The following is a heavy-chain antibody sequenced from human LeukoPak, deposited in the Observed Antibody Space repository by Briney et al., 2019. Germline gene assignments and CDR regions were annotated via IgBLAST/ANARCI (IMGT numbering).Heavy chain of an antibody. CDR2: ISYDGSNK. Sequence: PGRSLRLSCAASGFTFSSYGMHWVRQAPGKGLEWVAVISYDGSNKYYADSVKGRFTISRDNSKNTLYLQMNSLRAEDTAVYYCAKEKYSSSSELFFYIFDYWGQGTLVTVSS. CDR3: AKEKYSSSSELFFYIFDY. V-gene: IGHV3-30*18. J-gene: IGHJ4*02. D-gene: IGHD6-6*01. CDR1: GFTFSSYG.